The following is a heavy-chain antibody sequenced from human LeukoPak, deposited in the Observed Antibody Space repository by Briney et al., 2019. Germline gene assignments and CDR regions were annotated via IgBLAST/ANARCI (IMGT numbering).Heavy chain of an antibody. CDR1: GFTFAGSS. J-gene: IGHJ4*02. D-gene: IGHD3-9*01. CDR3: AKDSPVLTV. Sequence: GGSLRLSCAASGFTFAGSSMSWVRRAPGKGLEWVSAISVNGNSVYYADSVKGRFTISRDNSKSTLYLQMDSLRAENTAVYQCAKDSPVLTVWGQGTLVTVS. CDR2: ISVNGNSV. V-gene: IGHV3-23*01.